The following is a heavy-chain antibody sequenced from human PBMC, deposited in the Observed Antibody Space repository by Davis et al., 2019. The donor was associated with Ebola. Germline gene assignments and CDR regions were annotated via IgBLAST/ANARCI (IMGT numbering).Heavy chain of an antibody. CDR2: ISGRDGST. CDR3: AKGHHFDY. CDR1: GFTLSGYD. Sequence: GGSLRLSCAASGFTLSGYDMSWGRQAPGKGLEWVSGISGRDGSTNYGDSVKGRFTISRDNSKNTLYLEMNSLRVEDTAVYYCAKGHHFDYWGQGTLVTVSS. J-gene: IGHJ4*02. V-gene: IGHV3-23*01.